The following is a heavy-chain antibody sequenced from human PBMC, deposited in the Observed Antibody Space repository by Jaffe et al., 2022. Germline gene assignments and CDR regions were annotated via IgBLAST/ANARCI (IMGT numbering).Heavy chain of an antibody. CDR3: ARAPVAAIFNWFDP. D-gene: IGHD2-15*01. CDR1: GYSISSGYY. Sequence: QVQLQESGPGLVKPSETLSLTCAVSGYSISSGYYWGWIRQPPGKGLEWIGSIYHSGSTYYNPSLKSRVTISVDTSKNQFSLKLSSVTAADTAVYYCARAPVAAIFNWFDPWGQGTLVTVSS. V-gene: IGHV4-38-2*01. CDR2: IYHSGST. J-gene: IGHJ5*02.